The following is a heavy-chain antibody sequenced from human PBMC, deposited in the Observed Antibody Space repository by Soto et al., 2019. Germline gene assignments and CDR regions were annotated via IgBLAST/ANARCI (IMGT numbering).Heavy chain of an antibody. J-gene: IGHJ3*02. Sequence: QLGQPGTELKTPGSSGKVPVRAPGAILISPVVGWLRQAPGQGLEWMGGIIVHYGTANYAQNFQGRVTITADESTRTAYLELNSLRPNDTAMYYCARDREATLLIFDIWGQGTMVIVSP. CDR2: IIVHYGTA. D-gene: IGHD1-26*01. CDR1: GAILISPV. V-gene: IGHV1-69*12. CDR3: ARDREATLLIFDI.